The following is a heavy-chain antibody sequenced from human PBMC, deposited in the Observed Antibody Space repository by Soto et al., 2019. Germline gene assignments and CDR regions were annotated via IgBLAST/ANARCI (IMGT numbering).Heavy chain of an antibody. V-gene: IGHV4-34*01. CDR3: ARGLDQYKMGNV. D-gene: IGHD1-1*01. CDR2: IHPSGST. Sequence: SETLSLTCDVYGGSLNNYYWTWIRQSPGKGLEWIGEIHPSGSTDYDPSLKSRVTMSLDTSKNQFSLKLTSVTAADTAVYYCARGLDQYKMGNVWGHGTTVTVS. J-gene: IGHJ6*02. CDR1: GGSLNNYY.